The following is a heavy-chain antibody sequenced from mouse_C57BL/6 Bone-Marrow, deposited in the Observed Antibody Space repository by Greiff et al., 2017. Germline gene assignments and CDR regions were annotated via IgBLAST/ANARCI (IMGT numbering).Heavy chain of an antibody. J-gene: IGHJ2*01. CDR2: IDPENGDT. Sequence: VQLKESGAELVRPGASVKLSCTASGFNIKDDYMHWVKQRPEQGLEWIGWIDPENGDTEYASKFQGKATITADTSSNTAYLQLSSLTSEDTAVYYCTFMTTVPGDYWGQGTTLTVSS. CDR3: TFMTTVPGDY. D-gene: IGHD1-1*01. V-gene: IGHV14-4*01. CDR1: GFNIKDDY.